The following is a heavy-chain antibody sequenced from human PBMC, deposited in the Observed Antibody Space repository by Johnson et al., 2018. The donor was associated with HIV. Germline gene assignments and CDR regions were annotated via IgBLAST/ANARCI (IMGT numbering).Heavy chain of an antibody. V-gene: IGHV3-30*19. D-gene: IGHD1-26*01. CDR2: ISYDGSNK. Sequence: VQLVESGGGVVQPGRSLRLSCAASGFTFSSFGMHWVRQAPGKGLEWVAVISYDGSNKYYADSVKGRFTISRDNSKNTLYLQMNSLRAEDTAVYYCARDLIVGATTDAFDIWGQGTMVTVSS. CDR1: GFTFSSFG. J-gene: IGHJ3*02. CDR3: ARDLIVGATTDAFDI.